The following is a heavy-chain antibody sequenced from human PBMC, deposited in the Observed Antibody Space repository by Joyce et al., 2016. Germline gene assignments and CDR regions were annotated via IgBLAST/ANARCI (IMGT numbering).Heavy chain of an antibody. D-gene: IGHD3-16*01. V-gene: IGHV3-21*01. CDR1: GFTFSSYS. CDR2: ISSSSSYI. Sequence: EVQLVESGGGLVKPGGSLRLSCAASGFTFSSYSMNWVRQAPGKGLEWVSSISSSSSYIYYADSVKGRFTISRDNAKNSLYLQMNSLRAEDTAVYYCARRAVMGQDAFDIWGQGTMVTVSS. J-gene: IGHJ3*02. CDR3: ARRAVMGQDAFDI.